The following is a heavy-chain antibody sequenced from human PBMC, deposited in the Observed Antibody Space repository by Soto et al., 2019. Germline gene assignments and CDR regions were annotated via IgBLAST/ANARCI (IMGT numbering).Heavy chain of an antibody. J-gene: IGHJ6*03. CDR1: GFTFSNAW. V-gene: IGHV3-15*01. D-gene: IGHD3-3*01. CDR2: IKSKTDGGTT. CDR3: TTDPRYYDFWSVYPHYYYYRDV. Sequence: PGGSLRLSCAASGFTFSNAWMSWVRQAPGKGLEWVGRIKSKTDGGTTDYAAPVKGRFTISRDDSKNTLYLQMNSLKTEDTALYYCTTDPRYYDFWSVYPHYYYYRDVWGKGTTVTVSS.